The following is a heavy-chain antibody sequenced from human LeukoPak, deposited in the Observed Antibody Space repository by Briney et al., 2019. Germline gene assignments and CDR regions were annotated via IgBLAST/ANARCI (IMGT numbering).Heavy chain of an antibody. D-gene: IGHD2-2*01. Sequence: SETLSLTCTVSGGSISSGGYYWSWIRQHPGKGLEWIGYIYYSGSTYYNPSLKSRVTISVDTSKNQFSLKLSSVTAADTAVYHCARVGRPAAMEGYGMDVWGKGTTVTVSS. CDR1: GGSISSGGYY. CDR3: ARVGRPAAMEGYGMDV. J-gene: IGHJ6*04. CDR2: IYYSGST. V-gene: IGHV4-31*03.